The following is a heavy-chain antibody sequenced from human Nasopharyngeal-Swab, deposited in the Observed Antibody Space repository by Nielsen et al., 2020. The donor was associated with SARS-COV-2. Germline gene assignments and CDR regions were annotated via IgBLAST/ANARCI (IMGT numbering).Heavy chain of an antibody. CDR3: ARAHRVELGYYYYGMDV. CDR2: ISAYNGNT. Sequence: ASVKVSCKASGYTFTSYGISWVRQAAGQGLEWMGWISAYNGNTTYAQKLQGRVTMTTDTYTSTAYMELRSLRSDDTAVYYCARAHRVELGYYYYGMDVWGQGTTVTVSS. CDR1: GYTFTSYG. J-gene: IGHJ6*02. D-gene: IGHD7-27*01. V-gene: IGHV1-18*01.